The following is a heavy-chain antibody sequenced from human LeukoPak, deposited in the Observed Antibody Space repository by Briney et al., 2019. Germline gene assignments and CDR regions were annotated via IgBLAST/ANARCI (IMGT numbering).Heavy chain of an antibody. V-gene: IGHV4-59*01. Sequence: SETLSLTCTVSGGSISNYYWSWLRQPPGKGLEWIGYGYYSGSTNYNPSLKSRVTISLDTSKNQFSLKLTSVTAADTAVYYCAREGSSSWSPFDYWGQGILVTVSS. J-gene: IGHJ4*02. CDR1: GGSISNYY. CDR3: AREGSSSWSPFDY. CDR2: GYYSGST. D-gene: IGHD6-13*01.